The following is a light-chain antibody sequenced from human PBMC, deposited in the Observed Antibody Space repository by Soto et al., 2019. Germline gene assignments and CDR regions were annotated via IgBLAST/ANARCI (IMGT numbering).Light chain of an antibody. J-gene: IGLJ2*01. Sequence: QSVLTQPASVSGSPGQSITISCTGTSSDVGDYNYVSWYQQHPGKVPKLMIYDVTYRPSGVSNRFSGSKSGNTASLTISGLQAEDEADYYCSSYSSSSTYVVFGGGTKLTVL. V-gene: IGLV2-14*01. CDR3: SSYSSSSTYVV. CDR1: SSDVGDYNY. CDR2: DVT.